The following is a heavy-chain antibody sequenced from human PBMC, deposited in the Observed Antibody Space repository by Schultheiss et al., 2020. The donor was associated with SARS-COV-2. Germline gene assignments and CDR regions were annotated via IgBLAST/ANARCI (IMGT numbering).Heavy chain of an antibody. CDR2: ISYDGSNK. D-gene: IGHD2-21*02. V-gene: IGHV3-30*03. J-gene: IGHJ4*02. Sequence: GESLKISCAASGFTFSSYGMHWVRQAPGKGLEWVAVISYDGSNKYYADSVKGRFTISRDNSKNTLYLQMNSLRAEDTAVYYCARDRSIAARKSRVTAIPVDWGQGTLVTVSS. CDR1: GFTFSSYG. CDR3: ARDRSIAARKSRVTAIPVD.